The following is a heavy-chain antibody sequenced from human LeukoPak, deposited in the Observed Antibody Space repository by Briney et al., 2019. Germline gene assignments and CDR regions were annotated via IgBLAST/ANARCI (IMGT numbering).Heavy chain of an antibody. CDR3: ARIRGTYCSSTTCSFEDF. D-gene: IGHD2-2*01. J-gene: IGHJ4*02. Sequence: SGPTLVNPTQTLTLTCTFSGFSFTNNGMCVTWIRQPPGKALEWLARIDWDDDKYYSASLKTRLTISKDTSKNQVVLTMTNMDPVDTATYYCARIRGTYCSSTTCSFEDFWGQGTLVTVS. CDR1: GFSFTNNGMC. V-gene: IGHV2-70*11. CDR2: IDWDDDK.